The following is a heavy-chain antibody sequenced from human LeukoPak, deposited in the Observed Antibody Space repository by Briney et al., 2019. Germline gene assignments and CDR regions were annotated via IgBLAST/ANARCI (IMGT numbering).Heavy chain of an antibody. D-gene: IGHD3-10*01. J-gene: IGHJ6*03. V-gene: IGHV4-59*01. CDR1: GGFISDSY. CDR3: ARGYYVSGRWNYYSYYMDV. Sequence: SETLSLTCTASGGFISDSYWSWIRQPPGKGLEWIGYIYYSGTTKYNPSLKSRVTISTDTSKKQFSLRLSSVTAADTAVYYCARGYYVSGRWNYYSYYMDVWGKGTTVTVSS. CDR2: IYYSGTT.